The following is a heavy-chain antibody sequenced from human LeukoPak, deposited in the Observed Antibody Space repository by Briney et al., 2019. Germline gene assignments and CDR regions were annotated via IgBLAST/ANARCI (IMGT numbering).Heavy chain of an antibody. CDR1: GFTFTNYW. CDR3: AKDHYWSIDY. CDR2: IKGDGIST. V-gene: IGHV3-74*01. Sequence: PGGSLRLSCAASGFTFTNYWMHWVRQAPGMGLVWVSRIKGDGISTNYADSVKGRFTISRDIAKNTLYLQMNSLRAEDTGVYYCAKDHYWSIDYWGRGTLVTVSS. J-gene: IGHJ4*02. D-gene: IGHD3-3*01.